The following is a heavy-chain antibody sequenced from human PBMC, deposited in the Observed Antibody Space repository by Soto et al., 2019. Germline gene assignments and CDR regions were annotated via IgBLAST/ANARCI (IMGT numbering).Heavy chain of an antibody. CDR1: GGSMRSYY. J-gene: IGHJ4*02. CDR2: AYYSRST. V-gene: IGHV4-59*01. Sequence: QVQLQESGPGLVKPSETLSLTCNVSGGSMRSYYWIWIRQPPGKGLEWIGYAYYSRSTNYKPSLKSRVTISVATCKSQFSQNLSSVTAADAAVFYCASYANYNHFWGQGTPVTVSS. D-gene: IGHD4-4*01. CDR3: ASYANYNHF.